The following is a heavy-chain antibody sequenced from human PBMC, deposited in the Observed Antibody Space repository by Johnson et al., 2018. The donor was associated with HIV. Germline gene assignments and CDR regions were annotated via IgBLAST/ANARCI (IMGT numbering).Heavy chain of an antibody. V-gene: IGHV3-53*01. CDR1: GFTVSSNY. CDR2: IYSGGST. Sequence: EVQLVESGGGLIQPGGSLRLSCAASGFTVSSNYMSWVRQAPGKGLEWVSVIYSGGSTYYADSVKGRFTISRDNAKNSLYLQMNSLRAEDTAVYYCASPSAVDAFDIWGQGTMVTVSS. J-gene: IGHJ3*02. CDR3: ASPSAVDAFDI.